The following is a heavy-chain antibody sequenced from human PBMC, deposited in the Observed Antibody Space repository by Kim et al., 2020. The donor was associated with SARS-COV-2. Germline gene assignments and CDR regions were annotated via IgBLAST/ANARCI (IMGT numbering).Heavy chain of an antibody. D-gene: IGHD5-12*01. V-gene: IGHV3-15*01. Sequence: GGSLRLSCAASGFTFSNAWMSWVRQAPGKGLEWVGRIKSKTDGGTTDYAAPVKGRFTISRDDSKNTLYLQMNSLKTEDTAVYYCTTDGSWGYDLYYFDYWGQGTLVTVSS. J-gene: IGHJ4*02. CDR2: IKSKTDGGTT. CDR3: TTDGSWGYDLYYFDY. CDR1: GFTFSNAW.